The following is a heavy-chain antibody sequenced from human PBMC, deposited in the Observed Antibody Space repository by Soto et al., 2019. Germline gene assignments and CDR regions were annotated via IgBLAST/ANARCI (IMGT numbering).Heavy chain of an antibody. V-gene: IGHV3-30*03. Sequence: QVQLVESGGGVVQPGRSLRLSCAASGFTFSSYGMHWVRQAPGKGLEWVALISYDGSDKYYADSVKGRFTISRDNSKNTLYLQMNSLRVEDTAVYYCGAGQYFSDYWGQGPLVPVSS. J-gene: IGHJ4*02. CDR2: ISYDGSDK. CDR3: GAGQYFSDY. CDR1: GFTFSSYG. D-gene: IGHD6-13*01.